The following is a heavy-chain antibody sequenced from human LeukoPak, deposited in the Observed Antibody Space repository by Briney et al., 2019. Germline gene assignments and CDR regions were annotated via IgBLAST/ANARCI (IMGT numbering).Heavy chain of an antibody. Sequence: SETLSLTCTVSGLFLCIVYWRCTRQPPGKGLEWIGYIYYSGSTNYNPSLKSRVTISVDTSKNQFSLKLSSVTAADTALYYCARWGQGRHNYYMDVWGKGTTVTVSS. J-gene: IGHJ6*03. V-gene: IGHV4-59*01. D-gene: IGHD3-16*01. CDR2: IYYSGST. CDR3: ARWGQGRHNYYMDV. CDR1: GLFLCIVY.